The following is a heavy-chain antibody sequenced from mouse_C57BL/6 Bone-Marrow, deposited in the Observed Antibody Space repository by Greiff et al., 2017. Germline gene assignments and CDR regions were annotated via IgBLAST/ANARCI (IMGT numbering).Heavy chain of an antibody. CDR2: INPKNGGT. D-gene: IGHD2-3*01. V-gene: IGHV1-18*01. Sequence: VQLQQSGPELVKPGASVKIPCKASGYTFTDYNMDWVKQSPGKSLEWIGDINPKNGGTTYNQKFKGQATLTVDKSSSTAYMELRSLTSDDTAVYYCAAYDGYYAMDYWGQGTSVTVSS. J-gene: IGHJ4*01. CDR1: GYTFTDYN. CDR3: AAYDGYYAMDY.